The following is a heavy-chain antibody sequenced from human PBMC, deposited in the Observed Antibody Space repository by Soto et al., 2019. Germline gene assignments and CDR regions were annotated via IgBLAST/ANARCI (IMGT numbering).Heavy chain of an antibody. J-gene: IGHJ4*02. CDR1: GFTFSSYG. Sequence: QVQLVESGGGVVQPGRSMRLSCAASGFTFSSYGMHWVRQAPGKGLEWVAVISYDGSNKYYADSVKGRFTISRDNSKNTLYLPMNSLRAEDTAVYYCAKPLEDYGDYVSYWGQGTLVTVSS. D-gene: IGHD4-17*01. V-gene: IGHV3-30*18. CDR3: AKPLEDYGDYVSY. CDR2: ISYDGSNK.